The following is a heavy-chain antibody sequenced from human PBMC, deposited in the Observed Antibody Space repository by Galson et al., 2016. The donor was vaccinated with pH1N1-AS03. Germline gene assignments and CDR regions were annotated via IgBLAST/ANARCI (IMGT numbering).Heavy chain of an antibody. Sequence: SLRLSCAASGFTFDTYGMHWVRLAPGKGLEWVAVVSYDGRNDFYADSVKGRFTISRDTYKNTLYLQMNTLGTEDTALYYCAKDGCSGGSCYMDSWGQGTLVTVSS. CDR1: GFTFDTYG. CDR3: AKDGCSGGSCYMDS. CDR2: VSYDGRND. J-gene: IGHJ4*02. D-gene: IGHD2-15*01. V-gene: IGHV3-30*18.